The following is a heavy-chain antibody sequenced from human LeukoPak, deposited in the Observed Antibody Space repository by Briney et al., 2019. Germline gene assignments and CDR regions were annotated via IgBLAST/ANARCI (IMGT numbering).Heavy chain of an antibody. CDR2: IYYDGRT. J-gene: IGHJ4*02. CDR3: AGTSGWYIYHFDF. CDR1: GGSVSSGDYY. Sequence: PSETLSLTCTVSGGSVSSGDYYWTWIRQPPGKGLEWIGYIYYDGRTDYNPSLKSRVTISLDTSENHFSLKLSSVTAADTAVYFCAGTSGWYIYHFDFWGKGTLVTVSS. D-gene: IGHD6-19*01. V-gene: IGHV4-61*08.